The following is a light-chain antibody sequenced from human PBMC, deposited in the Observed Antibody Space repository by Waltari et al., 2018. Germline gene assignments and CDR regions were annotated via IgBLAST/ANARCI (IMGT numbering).Light chain of an antibody. J-gene: IGLJ3*02. CDR1: PSDVGRFNH. CDR3: SSYAGNFNWI. V-gene: IGLV2-11*01. Sequence: QSALTQPRSVSGYPGQSVTISCTGTPSDVGRFNHVSWFQVHPGKPPKLIIYDLNNRPSGVPDRFSGSKSDNTASLTISGLQAEDEGDYYCSSYAGNFNWIFGGGTSLAVL. CDR2: DLN.